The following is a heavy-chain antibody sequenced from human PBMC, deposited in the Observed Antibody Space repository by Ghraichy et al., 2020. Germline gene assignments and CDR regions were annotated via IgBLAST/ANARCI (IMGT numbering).Heavy chain of an antibody. CDR2: IYYSGST. CDR1: GGSISSYY. CDR3: ARHLNERWLQLTDYYYYYMDV. Sequence: SETLSLTCTVSGGSISSYYWSWIRQPPGKGLEWIGYIYYSGSTNYNPSLKSRVTISVDTSKNQFSLKLSSVTAADTAVYYCARHLNERWLQLTDYYYYYMDVWGKGTTVTVSS. V-gene: IGHV4-59*08. D-gene: IGHD5-24*01. J-gene: IGHJ6*03.